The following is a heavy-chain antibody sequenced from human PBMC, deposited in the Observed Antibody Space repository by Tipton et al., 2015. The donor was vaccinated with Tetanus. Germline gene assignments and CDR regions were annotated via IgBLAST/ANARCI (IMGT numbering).Heavy chain of an antibody. CDR2: IYYSGST. CDR1: GSSLTSTTHY. D-gene: IGHD1-1*01. J-gene: IGHJ4*02. CDR3: ARANNEFPKKGPFDS. V-gene: IGHV4-39*07. Sequence: TLSLTCTVSGSSLTSTTHYWGWIRQAPGKGLEWIGIIYYSGSTYYNPSLKSRVTISVDTSKNQFSLRLTSVTAADTAVYYCARANNEFPKKGPFDSWGQGSLVIVSS.